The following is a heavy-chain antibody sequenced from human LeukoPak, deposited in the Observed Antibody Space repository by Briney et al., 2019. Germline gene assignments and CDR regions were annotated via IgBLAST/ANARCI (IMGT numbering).Heavy chain of an antibody. CDR2: ISDSGGRT. V-gene: IGHV3-23*01. Sequence: GGSLRLSCAVSGITLSNYGMTGVRQAPGKGLEWVAGISDSGGRTTYADSVKGRFTISRDNPKNTLYLQMNSLRAEDTAVYFCAKRGVVIRVILVGFHKEANYFDSWGQGALVTVSS. D-gene: IGHD3-10*01. CDR1: GITLSNYG. CDR3: AKRGVVIRVILVGFHKEANYFDS. J-gene: IGHJ4*02.